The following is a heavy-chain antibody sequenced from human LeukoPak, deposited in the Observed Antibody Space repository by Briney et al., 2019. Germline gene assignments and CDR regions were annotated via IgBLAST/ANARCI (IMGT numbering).Heavy chain of an antibody. Sequence: GGSLRLSCAASGCTFSSYSMNWVRQAPGKGLEWVSSISSSSSYIYYADSVKGRFTISRDNAKNSLYLQMNSLRAEDTVVYYCARDPGIIAAAFDIWGQGTMVTVSS. CDR2: ISSSSSYI. J-gene: IGHJ3*02. V-gene: IGHV3-21*01. CDR3: ARDPGIIAAAFDI. CDR1: GCTFSSYS. D-gene: IGHD6-13*01.